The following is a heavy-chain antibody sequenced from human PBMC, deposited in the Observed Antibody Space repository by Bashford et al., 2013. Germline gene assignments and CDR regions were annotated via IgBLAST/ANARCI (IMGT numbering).Heavy chain of an antibody. J-gene: IGHJ4*02. CDR1: GASITSGGYH. D-gene: IGHD6-13*01. CDR3: ARADSSRQYFFDY. Sequence: SETLSLTCTVSGASITSGGYHWSWIRQHPGKGLEWIGEISHSGSTNNNPSLKSRVTISVDTSNNQFSLKLSSVTAADTAIYYCARADSSRQYFFDYWGQGTLVTVSS. CDR2: ISHSGST. V-gene: IGHV4-31*03.